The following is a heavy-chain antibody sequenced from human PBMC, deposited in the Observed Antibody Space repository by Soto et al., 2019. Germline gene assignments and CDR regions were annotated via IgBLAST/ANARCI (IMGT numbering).Heavy chain of an antibody. CDR2: ISSSSSYT. Sequence: QVQLVESGGGLVKPGGSLRLSCAASGFTFSDYYMSWIRQAPGKGLEWVSYISSSSSYTNYADSVKGRFTISRDNAKNSLYLQMNSLRAEDTAVYYCARDSVYYYDSSGYYYPYYFDYWGQGTLVTVSS. D-gene: IGHD3-22*01. V-gene: IGHV3-11*06. J-gene: IGHJ4*02. CDR3: ARDSVYYYDSSGYYYPYYFDY. CDR1: GFTFSDYY.